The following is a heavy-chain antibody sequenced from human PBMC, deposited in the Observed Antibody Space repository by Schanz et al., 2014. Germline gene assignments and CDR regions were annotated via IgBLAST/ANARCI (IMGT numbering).Heavy chain of an antibody. CDR2: IIPITGIT. V-gene: IGHV1-69*02. D-gene: IGHD1-26*01. CDR3: ARTIVGAAFGDY. CDR1: GDTFRSYT. J-gene: IGHJ4*02. Sequence: QVQLVQSGAEVKKPGSSVKVSCKASGDTFRSYTINWVRHAPGQGLEWMGRIIPITGITNYAQKFQGRVTITADKSTSTAYMELSSLRSEDTAVYYCARTIVGAAFGDYWGQGTLVTVSS.